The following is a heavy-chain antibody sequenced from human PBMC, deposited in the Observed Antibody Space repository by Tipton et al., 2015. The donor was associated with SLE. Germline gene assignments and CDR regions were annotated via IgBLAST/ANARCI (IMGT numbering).Heavy chain of an antibody. CDR3: ASDRGLNYGDAFDI. V-gene: IGHV3-11*01. J-gene: IGHJ3*02. D-gene: IGHD4-17*01. CDR1: GFTFSDYC. CDR2: ISTSGSTI. Sequence: SLRLSCAASGFTFSDYCMSWIRQAPGKGLEWVSYISTSGSTIYSADSVKGRFTISRDNAKNSLFLQMNSLRAEDTAVYYCASDRGLNYGDAFDIWGQGTMVTVSS.